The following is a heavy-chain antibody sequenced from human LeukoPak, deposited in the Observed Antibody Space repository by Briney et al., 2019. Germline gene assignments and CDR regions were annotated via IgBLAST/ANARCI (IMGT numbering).Heavy chain of an antibody. V-gene: IGHV3-9*01. D-gene: IGHD3-22*01. CDR2: ISWNSGSI. Sequence: PGRSLRLSCAASGFTFDDYAMHWVRQAPGKGLEWVSGISWNSGSIGYADSVKGRFTISGDNAKNSLYLQMNSLRTEDTAFYYCARDLSRDFDSGRFDYWGQGTLVTVSS. CDR1: GFTFDDYA. J-gene: IGHJ4*02. CDR3: ARDLSRDFDSGRFDY.